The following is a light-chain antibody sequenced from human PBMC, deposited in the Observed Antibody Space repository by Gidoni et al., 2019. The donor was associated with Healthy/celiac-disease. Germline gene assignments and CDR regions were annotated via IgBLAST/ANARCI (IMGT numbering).Light chain of an antibody. CDR3: QQSYSTPT. V-gene: IGKV1-39*01. J-gene: IGKJ4*01. CDR2: AAS. CDR1: QSISSY. Sequence: DSQMTQSPSSRSASVGARVTIPCRASQSISSYLNWYQQKPGKAPTLLIYAASSLQSGVPSRFSGSGSGTDFTLTISSLQPEDFATYYCQQSYSTPTFGGGTKVEIK.